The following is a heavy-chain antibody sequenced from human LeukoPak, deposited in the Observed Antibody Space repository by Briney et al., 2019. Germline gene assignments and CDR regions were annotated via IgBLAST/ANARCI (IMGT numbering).Heavy chain of an antibody. J-gene: IGHJ4*02. CDR2: IYYSGST. V-gene: IGHV4-39*07. D-gene: IGHD1-26*01. CDR1: GGSISSSSYY. Sequence: SETLSLTCTVSGGSISSSSYYWGWIRQPPGKGLEWIGSIYYSGSTYYNPSLKSRVTISVDTSKNQFSLKLSSVTAADTAVYYCARLGVGAQLIDYWGQGTLVTVSS. CDR3: ARLGVGAQLIDY.